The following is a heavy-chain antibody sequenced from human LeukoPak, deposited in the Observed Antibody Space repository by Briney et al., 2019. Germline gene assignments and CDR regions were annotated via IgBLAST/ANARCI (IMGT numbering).Heavy chain of an antibody. D-gene: IGHD2-2*01. CDR1: GFTFSSYG. J-gene: IGHJ4*02. CDR3: AKGIVVVPAAQRFDY. CDR2: ISGSGGST. Sequence: GVSLRLSCAASGFTFSSYGMSWVRQAPGKGLEWVSAISGSGGSTYYADSVKGRFTISRDNSKNTLYLQMNSLRAEDTAIYYCAKGIVVVPAAQRFDYWGQGTLVTVSS. V-gene: IGHV3-23*01.